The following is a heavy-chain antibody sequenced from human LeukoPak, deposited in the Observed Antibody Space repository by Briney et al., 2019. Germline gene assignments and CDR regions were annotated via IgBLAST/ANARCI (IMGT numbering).Heavy chain of an antibody. CDR2: INHSGYT. J-gene: IGHJ4*02. CDR1: GVSFDDYY. D-gene: IGHD4-17*01. CDR3: TRVTTGHDY. Sequence: SETLSLTCAVSGVSFDDYYWAWVRQTPGKGLEWIGEINHSGYTNDSPSLKSRVTLSIDTSRRQFSLNLRSVTVADAGIYYCTRVTTGHDYWGQGTLVTVSS. V-gene: IGHV4-34*01.